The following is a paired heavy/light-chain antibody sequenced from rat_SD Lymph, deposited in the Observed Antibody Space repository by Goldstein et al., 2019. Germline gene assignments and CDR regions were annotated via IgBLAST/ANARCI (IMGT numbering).Heavy chain of an antibody. Sequence: EVQLVESGGGLVQPGRSMKLSCAASGFTFSNYGMAWVRQAPTKGLEWVATISYDGSSTYYRDSVKGRFTISRDNAKSTLYLQMNSLRSEDTATYYCTRGRYRYNLYYFDYWGQGVMVTVSS. D-gene: IGHD1-5*01. CDR3: TRGRYRYNLYYFDY. CDR1: GFTFSNYG. J-gene: IGHJ2*01. CDR2: ISYDGSST. V-gene: IGHV5-29*01.
Light chain of an antibody. CDR2: SAS. J-gene: IGKJ2-3*01. CDR1: KSVSTY. Sequence: DTVLTQSPALAVSLGQRVTISCRASKSVSTYMHWYQQKSGQQPKLLIYSASNLESGVPSRFSGSGSGTDFTLTINPVQADDIATYYCQQSNELPYTFGAGTKLELK. CDR3: QQSNELPYT. V-gene: IGKV3S6*01.